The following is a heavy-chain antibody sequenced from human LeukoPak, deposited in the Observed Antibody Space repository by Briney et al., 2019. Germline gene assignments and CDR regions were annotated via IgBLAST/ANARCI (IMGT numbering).Heavy chain of an antibody. J-gene: IGHJ4*02. D-gene: IGHD1-26*01. Sequence: PGGSLRLSCAASGFAFSDYYMSWIRQAPGRGLEWVSYISSSGSTIYYADSVKGRFTISRDNAKNSLYLQMNSLRAEDTAVYYCARDRVGDWEYFDYWGQGTLVTVSS. CDR3: ARDRVGDWEYFDY. CDR2: ISSSGSTI. V-gene: IGHV3-11*01. CDR1: GFAFSDYY.